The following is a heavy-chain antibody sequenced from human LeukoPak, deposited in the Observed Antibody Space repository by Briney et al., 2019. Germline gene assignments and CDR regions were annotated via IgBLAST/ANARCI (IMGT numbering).Heavy chain of an antibody. J-gene: IGHJ4*02. D-gene: IGHD5-18*01. CDR1: GFTFSDYY. V-gene: IGHV3-11*04. CDR2: ISSSGSTI. CDR3: ARDLYSYGFDVY. Sequence: GGSLRLSCAAYGFTFSDYYMSWIRQAPGKGLEWVSYISSSGSTIYYADSVKGRFTISRDNAKNSLYLQMTSLRAEDTAVYYCARDLYSYGFDVYWGQGTLVTVSS.